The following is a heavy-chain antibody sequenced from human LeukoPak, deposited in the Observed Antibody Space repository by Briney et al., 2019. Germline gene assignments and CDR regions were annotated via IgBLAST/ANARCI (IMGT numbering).Heavy chain of an antibody. J-gene: IGHJ4*02. D-gene: IGHD6-19*01. V-gene: IGHV3-7*01. Sequence: GGSLRLSCAASGLSFSAYWGDWVRQASGKGLEWVAIIKKDGTDKKYVDSVKGRFTISRDNTENSLYLQMNSLRVGDTAEYYCVGGIGWLPDYWGQGTLVTVSS. CDR3: VGGIGWLPDY. CDR2: IKKDGTDK. CDR1: GLSFSAYW.